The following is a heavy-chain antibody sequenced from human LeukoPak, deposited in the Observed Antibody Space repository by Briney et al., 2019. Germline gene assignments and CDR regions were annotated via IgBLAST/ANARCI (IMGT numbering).Heavy chain of an antibody. J-gene: IGHJ4*02. D-gene: IGHD1-14*01. CDR3: ASDRPPSN. Sequence: ASVKVFCKASGYRFIAYYMHWVRQAPGQGPEWLGWINPNTGDTNYAQSCQGRITMTRDTSINTAYMELRNLDYDDTAVYYCASDRPPSNWGQGTLVTVS. V-gene: IGHV1-2*02. CDR2: INPNTGDT. CDR1: GYRFIAYY.